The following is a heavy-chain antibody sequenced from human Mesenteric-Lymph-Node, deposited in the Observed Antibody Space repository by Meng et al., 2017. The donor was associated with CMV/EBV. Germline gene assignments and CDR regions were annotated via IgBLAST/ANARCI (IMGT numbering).Heavy chain of an antibody. J-gene: IGHJ6*02. CDR3: ARASQDIVVVPAAQYYYYYGMDV. Sequence: SETLSLTCTVSGGSISSGNYYWNWVRQHPGKGLEWIGNLCYSERTNYNPSLKSRVTISVDTSKNQFSVRLSSLTTADTAVYYCARASQDIVVVPAAQYYYYYGMDVWGQGTTVTVSS. CDR2: LCYSERT. CDR1: GGSISSGNYY. V-gene: IGHV4-61*01. D-gene: IGHD2-2*01.